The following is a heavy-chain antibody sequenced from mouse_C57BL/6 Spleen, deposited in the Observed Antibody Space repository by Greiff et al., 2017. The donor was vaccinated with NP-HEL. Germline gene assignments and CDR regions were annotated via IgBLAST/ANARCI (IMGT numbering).Heavy chain of an antibody. CDR2: ISSGSSTI. CDR1: GFTFSDYG. J-gene: IGHJ4*01. Sequence: EVQLVESGGGLVKPGGSLKLSCAASGFTFSDYGMHWVRQAPEKGLEWVAYISSGSSTIYYADTVKGRFTISRDNAKNTLFLQMTSLRSEDTAMYYCASGVLYAMDYWGQGTSVTVSS. CDR3: ASGVLYAMDY. V-gene: IGHV5-17*01.